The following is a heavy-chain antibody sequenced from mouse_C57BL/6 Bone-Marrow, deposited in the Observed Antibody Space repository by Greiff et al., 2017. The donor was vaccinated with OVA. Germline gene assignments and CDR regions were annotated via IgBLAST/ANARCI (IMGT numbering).Heavy chain of an antibody. J-gene: IGHJ2*01. Sequence: EVQLVESEGGLVQPGRSMKLSCTASGFTFSDYYMAWVRQVPEKGLEWVANINYDGSSTYYLDSLKSRFIISRDNAKNILYLQMSSLKSEDTATYYCAREFITTVVATSEYYFDYWGQGTTLTVAS. D-gene: IGHD1-1*01. CDR1: GFTFSDYY. CDR2: INYDGSST. CDR3: AREFITTVVATSEYYFDY. V-gene: IGHV5-16*01.